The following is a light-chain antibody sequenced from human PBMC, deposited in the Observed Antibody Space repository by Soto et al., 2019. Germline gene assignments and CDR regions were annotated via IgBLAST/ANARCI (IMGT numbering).Light chain of an antibody. J-gene: IGLJ2*01. V-gene: IGLV2-14*03. CDR1: SGDLGNFNS. Sequence: QSALTQPDSVSGSLGQSISVSCTGTSGDLGNFNSVSWYQQHPGKAPKLILFEVYNRPSGVPDRFSGSKSGTSASLAISGLQSEDEADYYCAAWDDSLNGVVFGGGTKLTVL. CDR2: EVY. CDR3: AAWDDSLNGVV.